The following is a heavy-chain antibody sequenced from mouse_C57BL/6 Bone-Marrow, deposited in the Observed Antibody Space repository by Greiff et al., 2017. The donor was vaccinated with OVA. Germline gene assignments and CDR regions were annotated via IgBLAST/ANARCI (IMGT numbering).Heavy chain of an antibody. CDR3: ARPWGDY. CDR2: ISSGSSTI. Sequence: EVKLVESGGGLVKPGGSLKLSCAASGFTFSDYGMHWVRQAPEKGLEWVAYISSGSSTIYYADTVKGRFTISREKAKNTLFLQMTSLRSEATAMYYCARPWGDYWGQGTSVTVSA. J-gene: IGHJ4*01. CDR1: GFTFSDYG. V-gene: IGHV5-17*01.